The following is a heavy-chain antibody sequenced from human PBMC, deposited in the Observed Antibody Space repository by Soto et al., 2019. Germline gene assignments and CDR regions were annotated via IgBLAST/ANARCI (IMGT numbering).Heavy chain of an antibody. CDR1: GFNFSNYV. V-gene: IGHV3-23*01. CDR3: AKGEDAIPLFMGFDS. J-gene: IGHJ5*01. CDR2: ISVGGIGT. Sequence: GGSLRLSCAASGFNFSNYVLTWVRQAPGKGLEWVSIISVGGIGTYYADSVKGRFTISRDNSKNTVYLQMNNLRPEDTAVHYCAKGEDAIPLFMGFDSWGQGTLVTVSS. D-gene: IGHD2-2*02.